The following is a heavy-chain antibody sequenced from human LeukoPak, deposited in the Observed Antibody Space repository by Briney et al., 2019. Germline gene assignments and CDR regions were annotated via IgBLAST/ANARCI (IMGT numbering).Heavy chain of an antibody. J-gene: IGHJ4*02. CDR1: GFTFSSYS. D-gene: IGHD3-22*01. V-gene: IGHV3-21*01. CDR2: ISSSSSYI. CDR3: AREGRGIVVVLDY. Sequence: GGSLRLSCAASGFTFSSYSMNWVRQAPGKGLEWVSSISSSSSYIYYADSVKGRFTISRDNAKNSLYLQMNSLRAEDTAVYHCAREGRGIVVVLDYWGQGTLVTVSS.